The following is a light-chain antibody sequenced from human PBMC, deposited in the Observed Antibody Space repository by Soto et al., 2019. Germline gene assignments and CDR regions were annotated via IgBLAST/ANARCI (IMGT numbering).Light chain of an antibody. CDR1: SSDVGNYNL. CDR2: EGS. J-gene: IGLJ3*02. V-gene: IGLV2-23*01. CDR3: CSYAGDSTWV. Sequence: QSALTQPASVSGSPGQSITISCTGTSSDVGNYNLVSWYQQHPGEAPKLLIYEGSKRPSGVSNRFSGSKFGNTASLTISGLQAEDEVDYYCCSYAGDSTWVFGGGTKLIVL.